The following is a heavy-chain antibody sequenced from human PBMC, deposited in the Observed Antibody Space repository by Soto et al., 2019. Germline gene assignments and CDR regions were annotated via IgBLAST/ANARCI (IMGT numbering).Heavy chain of an antibody. Sequence: GGSLRLSCAASGFTFSSYAMSWVRQAPGKGLEWVSAISGSGGSTYYADSVKGRFTISRDNSKNTLYLQMNSLRAEDTAVYYCAKQPKPYSSGWYRNYWGQGTLVTVSS. J-gene: IGHJ4*02. D-gene: IGHD6-19*01. CDR1: GFTFSSYA. CDR2: ISGSGGST. V-gene: IGHV3-23*01. CDR3: AKQPKPYSSGWYRNY.